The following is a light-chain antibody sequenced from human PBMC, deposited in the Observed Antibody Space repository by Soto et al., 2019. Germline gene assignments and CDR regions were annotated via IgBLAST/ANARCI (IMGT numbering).Light chain of an antibody. CDR2: EIN. V-gene: IGLV2-8*01. CDR3: SSFAGSNNFPYV. J-gene: IGLJ1*01. Sequence: QSALTQPPSASGSPGQSVTISCTGTSSDVGAYDYVSWYQQHPGKAPKLMIYEINKRHSGVPDRFSGSKSGNTASLTVSGLQAEDDADYYCSSFAGSNNFPYVFGTGTKLTVL. CDR1: SSDVGAYDY.